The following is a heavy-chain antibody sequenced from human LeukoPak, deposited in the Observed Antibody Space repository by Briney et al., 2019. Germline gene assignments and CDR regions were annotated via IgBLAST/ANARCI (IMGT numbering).Heavy chain of an antibody. CDR2: IGTYGGDT. J-gene: IGHJ5*01. D-gene: IGHD3-22*01. Sequence: ASVKVSCKATSRISWVRQAPGQGLEWMGWIGTYGGDTYYAQKFQGRITVTTDTSTSTVYMELRNLRSDDTAVYYCARNLWNFYDDSGYNRDFDSWGQGTLVTVSS. CDR3: ARNLWNFYDDSGYNRDFDS. V-gene: IGHV1-18*01. CDR1: TSR.